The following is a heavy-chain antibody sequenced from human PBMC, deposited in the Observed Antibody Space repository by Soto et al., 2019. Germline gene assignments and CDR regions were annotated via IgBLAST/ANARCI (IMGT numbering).Heavy chain of an antibody. D-gene: IGHD2-21*01. CDR2: INHSGGT. CDR3: ARLWSSNEGSS. J-gene: IGHJ4*02. Sequence: QVRLQQWGAGLLKPSETLALTCAVHGGSFRGYYWSWIRQPPGKGLEWIGEINHSGGTNYNPSLKSRVSISVDASKHQFSLQLSSVTAADTAAYYCARLWSSNEGSSWGQGTLVAVSS. CDR1: GGSFRGYY. V-gene: IGHV4-34*01.